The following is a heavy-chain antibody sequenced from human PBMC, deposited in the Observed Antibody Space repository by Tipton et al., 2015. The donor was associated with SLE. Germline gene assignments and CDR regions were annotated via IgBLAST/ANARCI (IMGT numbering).Heavy chain of an antibody. Sequence: LRLSCAASGFTFSSYEMNWVRQAPGKGLEWVSYISSSGSTYYNPSLKSRVTISVDTSKNQFSLKLSSVTAADTAVYYCARHPAVAVTSDYWGQGTLVTVSS. D-gene: IGHD6-19*01. V-gene: IGHV4-34*01. J-gene: IGHJ4*02. CDR3: ARHPAVAVTSDY. CDR2: ISSSGST. CDR1: GFTFSSYE.